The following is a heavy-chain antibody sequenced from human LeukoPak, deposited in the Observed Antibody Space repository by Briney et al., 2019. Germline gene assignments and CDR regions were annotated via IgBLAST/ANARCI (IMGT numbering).Heavy chain of an antibody. CDR3: ARDANGSDLHYYHMDV. CDR1: GGSITSANW. CDR2: IYHTGNT. D-gene: IGHD6-25*01. Sequence: SGTLALTCAVSGGSITSANWWSWVRQSPGKGLEWIGEIYHTGNTNYNPSLNSRVSISLNTSKNRLSLSLTSVTAAHAAVYFCARDANGSDLHYYHMDVWGKGTTVTVSS. J-gene: IGHJ6*03. V-gene: IGHV4-4*02.